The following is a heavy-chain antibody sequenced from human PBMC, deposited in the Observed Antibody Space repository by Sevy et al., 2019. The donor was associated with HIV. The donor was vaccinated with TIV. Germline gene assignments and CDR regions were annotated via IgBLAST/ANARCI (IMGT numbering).Heavy chain of an antibody. CDR3: ARDVAAAGTTGAFDI. D-gene: IGHD6-13*01. CDR2: IIPIFGTA. CDR1: GGTFSSYA. Sequence: ASVKVSCKASGGTFSSYAISWVRQAPGQGLEWMRGIIPIFGTANYAQKFQGRVTITADESTSTAYMELSSLRSEDTAVYYCARDVAAAGTTGAFDIWGQGTMVTVSS. J-gene: IGHJ3*02. V-gene: IGHV1-69*13.